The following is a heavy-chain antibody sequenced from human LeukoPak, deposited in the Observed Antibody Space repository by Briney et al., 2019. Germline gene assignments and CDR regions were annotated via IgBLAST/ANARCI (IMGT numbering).Heavy chain of an antibody. CDR1: GLTFTSSA. CDR3: AAGEMATILRPLFDY. CDR2: IVVGSGNT. V-gene: IGHV1-58*02. D-gene: IGHD5-24*01. Sequence: SVKVSCKASGLTFTSSAMQWVRQARGQRLEWIGWIVVGSGNTNYAQKFQERVTITRDMSTSTAYMELSSLRSEDTAVYYCAAGEMATILRPLFDYWGQGTLVTVSS. J-gene: IGHJ4*02.